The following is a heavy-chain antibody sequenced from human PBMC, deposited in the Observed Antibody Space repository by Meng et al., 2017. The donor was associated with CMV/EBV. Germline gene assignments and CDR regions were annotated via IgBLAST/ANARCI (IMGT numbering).Heavy chain of an antibody. V-gene: IGHV3-30*02. Sequence: GESLKISCAASGFTFSSYGMHRVRQAPGKGLEWVAFIRYDGSNKYYADSVKGRFTISRDNSKNTLYLQMNSLRAEDTAVYYCAKDSSTSSAKGSYFDYWGQGTLVTVSS. CDR3: AKDSSTSSAKGSYFDY. CDR1: GFTFSSYG. D-gene: IGHD2-2*01. CDR2: IRYDGSNK. J-gene: IGHJ4*02.